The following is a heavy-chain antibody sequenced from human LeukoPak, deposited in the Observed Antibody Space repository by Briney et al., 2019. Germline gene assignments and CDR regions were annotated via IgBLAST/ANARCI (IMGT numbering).Heavy chain of an antibody. CDR2: MNPYSGST. D-gene: IGHD3-3*01. CDR1: GYTFTSYD. CDR3: ACNYDFWSGYHPEGYSTEATVL. V-gene: IGHV1-8*01. J-gene: IGHJ2*01. Sequence: ASVKVSCKCSGYTFTSYDINWVRQATGQGLEWVGWMNPYSGSTGYAQKFQGRVTMTRNTSISTAYMVLSSLSAEGAAVCYCACNYDFWSGYHPEGYSTEATVLW.